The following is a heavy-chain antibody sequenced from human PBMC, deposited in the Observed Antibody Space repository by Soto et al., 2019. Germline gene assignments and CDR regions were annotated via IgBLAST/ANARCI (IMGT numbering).Heavy chain of an antibody. V-gene: IGHV3-74*01. D-gene: IGHD3-10*01. J-gene: IGHJ5*02. CDR2: IDTYGSAT. CDR1: GFTFSSYW. Sequence: GGSLRLSCAASGFTFSSYWKHWVRQAPGKGLVWVSRIDTYGSATRYADSVKGRFTISRDNAKNTLYLQMNTLRAEDTAVYYCAKVGPYDSGSYMFRYNWFGPWGPGTLVTVSS. CDR3: AKVGPYDSGSYMFRYNWFGP.